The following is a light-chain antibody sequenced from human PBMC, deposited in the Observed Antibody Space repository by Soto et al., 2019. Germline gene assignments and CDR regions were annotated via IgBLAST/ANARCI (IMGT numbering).Light chain of an antibody. CDR2: DAS. CDR3: QQYDDLPIT. Sequence: IQITQSSSSLSSSVGDRVTITCRASQSISSYLNWYQQKPGKAPKLLIYDASNLETGVPSRFSGTGSGTDFTFTISSLQPEDIATYYCQQYDDLPITFGRGTRLEIK. J-gene: IGKJ5*01. CDR1: QSISSY. V-gene: IGKV1-33*01.